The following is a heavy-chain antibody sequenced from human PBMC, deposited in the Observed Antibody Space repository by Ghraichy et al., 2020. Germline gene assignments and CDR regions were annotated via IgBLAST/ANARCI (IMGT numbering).Heavy chain of an antibody. V-gene: IGHV1-69*06. Sequence: SVKVSCKASGGTFSSYAISWVRQAPGQGLEWMGGIIPIFGTANYAQKFQGRVTITADKSTFTAYMELSSLRSEDTAVYYCARTRFRELSTPNSHNYYYMDVWGKGTTVTVSS. D-gene: IGHD3-10*01. CDR1: GGTFSSYA. CDR2: IIPIFGTA. CDR3: ARTRFRELSTPNSHNYYYMDV. J-gene: IGHJ6*03.